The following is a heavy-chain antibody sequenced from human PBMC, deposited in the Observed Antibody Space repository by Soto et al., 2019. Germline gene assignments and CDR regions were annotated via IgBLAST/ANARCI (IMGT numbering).Heavy chain of an antibody. J-gene: IGHJ4*02. CDR3: ARVSAAAGPGDFGY. CDR2: ISAYNGNT. V-gene: IGHV1-18*01. Sequence: GASVKVSCKASGYTFTSYGISWVRQAPGQGLEWMGWISAYNGNTNYAQKLQGRVTMTTDTSTSTAYMELRSLRSDDTAVYYCARVSAAAGPGDFGYWGQGTLVTVSS. D-gene: IGHD6-13*01. CDR1: GYTFTSYG.